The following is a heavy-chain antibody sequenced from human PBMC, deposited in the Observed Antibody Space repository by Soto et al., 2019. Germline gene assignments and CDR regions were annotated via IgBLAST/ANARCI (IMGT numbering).Heavy chain of an antibody. J-gene: IGHJ2*01. CDR2: IIPILGIA. D-gene: IGHD3-16*01. Sequence: QVQLVQSGAEVKKPGSSVKVSCKASGGTFSSYTISWVRQAPGQGLEWMGRIIPILGIANYAQKFQGRVTITADKSTSTAYMELSSLRSEDTTVYYCASFCNWEGECADLWGRGTLVTVSS. CDR3: ASFCNWEGECADL. V-gene: IGHV1-69*02. CDR1: GGTFSSYT.